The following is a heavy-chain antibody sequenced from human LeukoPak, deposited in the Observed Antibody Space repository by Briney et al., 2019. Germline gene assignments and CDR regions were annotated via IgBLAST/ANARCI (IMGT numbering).Heavy chain of an antibody. CDR1: GGSISSYY. Sequence: PSETLSPTCTVSGGSISSYYWSWIRQRPGKGLEWIGYIYYSGSTNYNPSLKSRVTISVDTSKNQFSLKLSSVTAADTAVYYCARVRAGAYYDFWSGPTGFDPWGQGTLVTVSS. J-gene: IGHJ5*02. CDR3: ARVRAGAYYDFWSGPTGFDP. V-gene: IGHV4-59*01. D-gene: IGHD3-3*01. CDR2: IYYSGST.